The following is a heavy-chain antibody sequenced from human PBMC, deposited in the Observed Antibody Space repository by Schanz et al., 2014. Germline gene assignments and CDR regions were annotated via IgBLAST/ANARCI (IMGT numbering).Heavy chain of an antibody. V-gene: IGHV3-74*01. Sequence: EVQLVESGGGLVQPGGSLRLSCAASGFTFSDSWMHWVRQAPGKGLVWVSRTSNDGSFTTFADSVKGRFTISRDNAKNTLYLQMNSLRAEDTAVYYCAKEWSPSFWGQGTLVTVSS. CDR1: GFTFSDSW. J-gene: IGHJ4*02. CDR2: TSNDGSFT. CDR3: AKEWSPSF. D-gene: IGHD1-26*01.